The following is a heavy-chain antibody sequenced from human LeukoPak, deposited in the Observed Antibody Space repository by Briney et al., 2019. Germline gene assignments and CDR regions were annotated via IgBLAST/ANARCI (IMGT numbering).Heavy chain of an antibody. J-gene: IGHJ4*02. CDR3: ARVGGDFWSGLVAYYFDY. CDR1: GGSISSGDYY. CDR2: IYYSGST. D-gene: IGHD3-3*01. Sequence: SQTLSLTRTVSGGSISSGDYYWSWIRQPPGKGLEWIGYIYYSGSTYYNPSLKSRVTISVDTSKNQFSLKLSSVTAADTAVYYCARVGGDFWSGLVAYYFDYWGQGTLVTVSS. V-gene: IGHV4-30-4*08.